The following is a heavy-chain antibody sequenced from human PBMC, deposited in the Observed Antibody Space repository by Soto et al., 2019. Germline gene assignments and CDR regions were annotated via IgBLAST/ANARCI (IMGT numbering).Heavy chain of an antibody. V-gene: IGHV3-21*01. D-gene: IGHD2-21*01. J-gene: IGHJ6*03. CDR3: ARDFVVVIATHYYYYMDV. Sequence: EVQLVESGGGLVKPGGSLRLSCAASGFTFSSYSMNWVRQAPGKGLEWVSSISSSSSYIYYADSVKGLFTISRDNAKNSLYLQMNSVSAEDTAVYYCARDFVVVIATHYYYYMDVWGKGTTVTVSS. CDR2: ISSSSSYI. CDR1: GFTFSSYS.